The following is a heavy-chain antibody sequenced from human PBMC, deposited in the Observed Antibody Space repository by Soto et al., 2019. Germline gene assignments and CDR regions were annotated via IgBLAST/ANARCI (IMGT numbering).Heavy chain of an antibody. Sequence: PWGSLRLSCAASGFTFNSYAMHWVRQAPGKGLEWVAIISYDGSIKYYADSVKGRFTISRDNSKNTLYLQMSSLRIEDTAVYYCARRYYDSSGYHSGYYYGMDVWGQGTTVTVSS. V-gene: IGHV3-30-3*01. CDR2: ISYDGSIK. CDR1: GFTFNSYA. J-gene: IGHJ6*02. D-gene: IGHD3-22*01. CDR3: ARRYYDSSGYHSGYYYGMDV.